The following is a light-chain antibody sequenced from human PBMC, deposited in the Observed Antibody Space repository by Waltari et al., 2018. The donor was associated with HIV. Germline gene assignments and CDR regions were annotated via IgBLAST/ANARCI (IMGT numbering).Light chain of an antibody. CDR3: LQYGNSPRT. V-gene: IGKV3-20*01. CDR1: QSVLSSQ. CDR2: GAS. J-gene: IGKJ1*01. Sequence: ETVLTQSPGTVSLSPGERATLSCRASQSVLSSQLAWYQQKPGQAPRLVIFGASSRATGIPDRFSGSGSGTDFTLTISRLEPEDSAVYYCLQYGNSPRTFGQGTKVELK.